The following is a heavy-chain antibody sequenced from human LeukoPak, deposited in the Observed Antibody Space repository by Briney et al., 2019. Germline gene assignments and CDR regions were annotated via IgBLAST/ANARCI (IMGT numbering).Heavy chain of an antibody. Sequence: SETLSLTCTVSGGSVSSSNYYWGWIRQPPGKGLEWIGSIYYGGSTSYNPSLKSRLTISVDTSKNQFSLKLTSVTAADTAVYYCATLVGATVSFDYWGQGTLVTVSS. CDR2: IYYGGST. CDR1: GGSVSSSNYY. CDR3: ATLVGATVSFDY. V-gene: IGHV4-39*01. J-gene: IGHJ4*02. D-gene: IGHD1-26*01.